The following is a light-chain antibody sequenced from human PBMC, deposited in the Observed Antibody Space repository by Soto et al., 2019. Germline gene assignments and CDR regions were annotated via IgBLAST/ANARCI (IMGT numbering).Light chain of an antibody. CDR1: SSDVGGYNY. J-gene: IGLJ2*01. V-gene: IGLV2-8*01. Sequence: QSALTQPPSASGSPGQSVTISCTGTSSDVGGYNYVSWYQQHPGKAPKFMIYEVSKRPSGVHDRFSGSKSGNTASLTVSGLQAEDEADYYCSSYAGNNNLVFGGGTKLTVL. CDR2: EVS. CDR3: SSYAGNNNLV.